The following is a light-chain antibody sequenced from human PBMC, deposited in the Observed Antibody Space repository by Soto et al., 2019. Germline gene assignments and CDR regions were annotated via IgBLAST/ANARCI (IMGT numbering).Light chain of an antibody. Sequence: QSVLTQPPSASGSPGQSVTISCTATSSDVGGYNYVSWYQQYPGKAPKLMIYEVTKRPSGVPDRFSGSKSGNTASLTVSGLQAEDEADYYCSSYAGFNNYVVFGGGTKLTVL. V-gene: IGLV2-8*01. CDR2: EVT. CDR3: SSYAGFNNYVV. J-gene: IGLJ2*01. CDR1: SSDVGGYNY.